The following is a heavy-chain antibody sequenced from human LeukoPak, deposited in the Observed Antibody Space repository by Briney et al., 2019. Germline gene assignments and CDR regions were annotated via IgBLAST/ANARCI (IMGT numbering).Heavy chain of an antibody. CDR2: IWYDGSNK. Sequence: GGSLRLSCAASGFTFSSYGMHWVRQAPGKGLEWVAVIWYDGSNKYYADSVKGRFTISRDNAKNSLYLQMNSLRAEDTAVYYCARDSNDYPNWFDPWGQGALVTVSS. D-gene: IGHD4-11*01. J-gene: IGHJ5*02. V-gene: IGHV3-33*01. CDR1: GFTFSSYG. CDR3: ARDSNDYPNWFDP.